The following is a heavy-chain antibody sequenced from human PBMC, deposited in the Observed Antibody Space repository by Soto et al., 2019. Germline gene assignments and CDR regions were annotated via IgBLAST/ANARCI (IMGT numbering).Heavy chain of an antibody. CDR2: ISYDGSNK. J-gene: IGHJ4*02. D-gene: IGHD6-19*01. CDR1: GFTFSSYG. Sequence: QVPLVESGGGVVQPGRSLRLSCAASGFTFSSYGMHWVRQAPGKGLEWVAVISYDGSNKYYADSVKGRFTISRDNSKNTLYLQMNSLRAEDTAVYYCAKTRYSGWAPDYWGQGTLVTVSS. V-gene: IGHV3-30*18. CDR3: AKTRYSGWAPDY.